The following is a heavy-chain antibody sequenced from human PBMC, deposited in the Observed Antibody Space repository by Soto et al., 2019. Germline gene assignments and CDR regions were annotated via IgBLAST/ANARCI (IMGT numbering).Heavy chain of an antibody. Sequence: AAVKVSCKASGYTFSRYAIHWVRQAPGQRLEWMGWINAGNGNTKYSQKFQGRVTITRDTSASTAYMELSSLRSEDTAVYYCARSLCTSCSYHHHVMAVRGQRSTV. J-gene: IGHJ6*02. CDR3: ARSLCTSCSYHHHVMAV. CDR2: INAGNGNT. CDR1: GYTFSRYA. D-gene: IGHD2-8*01. V-gene: IGHV1-3*01.